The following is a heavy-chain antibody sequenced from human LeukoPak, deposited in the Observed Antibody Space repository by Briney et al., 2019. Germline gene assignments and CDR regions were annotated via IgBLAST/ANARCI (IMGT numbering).Heavy chain of an antibody. J-gene: IGHJ4*02. V-gene: IGHV3-66*01. CDR1: GFTITSNY. CDR3: ASKLTSGY. CDR2: IYSGGTT. Sequence: PGGSLRLSCVVSGFTITSNYMSWVRQAPGKGLEWVSVIYSGGTTNYADSVKGRFTVYRDNSKNTLYLQMNSLRAEDTAVYYCASKLTSGYWGQGTLVTVSS. D-gene: IGHD4-17*01.